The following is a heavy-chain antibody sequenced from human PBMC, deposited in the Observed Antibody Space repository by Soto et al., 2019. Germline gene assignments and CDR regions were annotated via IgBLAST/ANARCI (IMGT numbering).Heavy chain of an antibody. CDR2: IIPILGTA. Sequence: RASVKVSCKASGGTFSSYAISWVRQAPGQGLEWMGGIIPILGTANYAQKFQGRVTITADKSTSTAYMELSSLRSEDTAVYYCARQVKPWYNYSGYYYVGWFDPWGQGTLVTVSS. V-gene: IGHV1-69*10. D-gene: IGHD3-22*01. CDR3: ARQVKPWYNYSGYYYVGWFDP. J-gene: IGHJ5*02. CDR1: GGTFSSYA.